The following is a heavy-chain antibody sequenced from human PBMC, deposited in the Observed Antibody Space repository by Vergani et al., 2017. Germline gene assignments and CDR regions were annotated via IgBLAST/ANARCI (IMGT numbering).Heavy chain of an antibody. CDR3: SRGRGYSFGYSDY. CDR2: IRNKAYGGTT. V-gene: IGHV3-49*04. Sequence: EVQLVESGGGLVPPGRSLRLSCAASGFSFGAYAMTWVRQAPGKGLEWVAFIRNKAYGGTTEYAASVKGRFTISRDDSKRLAYLQLSGLKTDDTACYFCSRGRGYSFGYSDYWGQGTLVTVSS. CDR1: GFSFGAYA. J-gene: IGHJ4*02. D-gene: IGHD5-18*01.